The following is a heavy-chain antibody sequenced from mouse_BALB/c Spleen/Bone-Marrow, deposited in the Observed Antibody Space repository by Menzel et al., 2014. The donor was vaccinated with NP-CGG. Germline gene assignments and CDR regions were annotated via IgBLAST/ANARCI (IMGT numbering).Heavy chain of an antibody. V-gene: IGHV5-9-2*01. CDR3: ARHAYYDQTEVSFVY. D-gene: IGHD2-4*01. CDR2: ISGGGSYT. CDR1: GFTFNNYG. Sequence: EVMLVESGGGLVKSGGSLKLSRAASGFTFNNYGMSWVRQTPEKRLEWVATISGGGSYTFYPDSVKGRFTISRDNAKNDLYLQLSSLRSEDTALYYCARHAYYDQTEVSFVYWGQGTLVIVSA. J-gene: IGHJ3*01.